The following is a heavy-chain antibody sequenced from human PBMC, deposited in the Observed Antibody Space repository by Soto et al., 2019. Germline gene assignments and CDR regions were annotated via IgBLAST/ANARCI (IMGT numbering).Heavy chain of an antibody. D-gene: IGHD5-12*01. Sequence: PSETLSLTCAVYGGSFSGYYWRWIRQPPGKGLEWIGEINHSGSTNYNPSLKSRVTISVDTSKNQFPLKLSSVTAADTAVYYRARGRWLRSAFDYWGPGTLVTVSS. CDR1: GGSFSGYY. J-gene: IGHJ4*02. CDR2: INHSGST. CDR3: ARGRWLRSAFDY. V-gene: IGHV4-34*01.